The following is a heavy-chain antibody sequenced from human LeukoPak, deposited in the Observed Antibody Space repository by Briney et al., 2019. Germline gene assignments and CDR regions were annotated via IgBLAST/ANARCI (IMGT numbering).Heavy chain of an antibody. D-gene: IGHD4-17*01. CDR2: INPNSGGT. CDR3: ATLTTVTTELDY. V-gene: IGHV1-2*02. CDR1: GYTFTGYY. Sequence: ASVKVSCKASGYTFTGYYIHWVRQAPGQGLEWMGWINPNSGGTNYAQKFQGRVTMTRDTSISTAYMELSRLRSDDTAVYYCATLTTVTTELDYWGQGTLVTVSS. J-gene: IGHJ4*02.